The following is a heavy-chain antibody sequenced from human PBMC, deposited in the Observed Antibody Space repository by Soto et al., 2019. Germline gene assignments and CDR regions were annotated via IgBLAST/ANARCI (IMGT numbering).Heavy chain of an antibody. CDR2: MRAYKGNT. CDR1: GYTFTSYG. Sequence: QVQLVQSGAEVKKPGASVKVSCKASGYTFTSYGISWGRQAPGRGLERVGWMRAYKGNTNDAQKLQDTVTMTTDTYRSTAYMELRSPRADDTAVYYCAADLPTMDVWGQGTTVPVSS. V-gene: IGHV1-18*01. CDR3: AADLPTMDV. J-gene: IGHJ6*02.